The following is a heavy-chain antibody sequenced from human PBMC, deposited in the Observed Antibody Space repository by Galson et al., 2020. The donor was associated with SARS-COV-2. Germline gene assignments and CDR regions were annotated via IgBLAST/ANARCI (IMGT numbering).Heavy chain of an antibody. CDR1: GDSISRSSAN. V-gene: IGHV6-1*01. CDR2: TYYRSKCSN. Sequence: SQTLSLTCAISGDSISRSSANWNWIRQSPSRGLEWLGRTYYRSKCSNDYAVSVKSRITINPDTSKNQFSLQLNSVTPEDTAVYYCSRARANNMWSEYRGQGTLVTVSS. CDR3: SRARANNMWSEY. D-gene: IGHD2-21*01. J-gene: IGHJ4*02.